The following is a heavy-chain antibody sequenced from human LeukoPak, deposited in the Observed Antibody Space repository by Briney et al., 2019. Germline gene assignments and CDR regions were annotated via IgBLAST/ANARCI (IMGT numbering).Heavy chain of an antibody. J-gene: IGHJ4*02. CDR1: GYTFTSYG. CDR2: ISAYNGNT. CDR3: ARDTLYCSSTSCYQGAVNFDY. D-gene: IGHD2-2*01. Sequence: ASVKVSCKASGYTFTSYGISWVRQAPGQGLEWMGWISAYNGNTNYAQKLQGRVTMTTDTSTSTAYMELRSLRSDDTAVYYCARDTLYCSSTSCYQGAVNFDYWGREPWSPSPQ. V-gene: IGHV1-18*04.